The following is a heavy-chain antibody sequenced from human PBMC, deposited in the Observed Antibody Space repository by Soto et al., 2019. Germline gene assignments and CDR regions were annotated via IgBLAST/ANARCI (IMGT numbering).Heavy chain of an antibody. J-gene: IGHJ6*02. V-gene: IGHV3-53*04. CDR1: GIPVSRNY. Sequence: EVQLVESGGGLVQPGGSLGLSCVASGIPVSRNYMTWVRQAPGKGLEWVSVLHSGGDTYYANSVKGRFTISRNYSTNTLFLQTNSLTAEDTAVYYCARDGPYYYASRMDVWGQGTTVTVSS. CDR2: LHSGGDT. D-gene: IGHD3-10*01. CDR3: ARDGPYYYASRMDV.